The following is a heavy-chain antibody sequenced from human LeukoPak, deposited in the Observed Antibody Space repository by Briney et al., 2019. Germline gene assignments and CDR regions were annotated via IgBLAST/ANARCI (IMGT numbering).Heavy chain of an antibody. CDR3: AKKAYCGGDCYRPNFNWFDP. D-gene: IGHD2-21*02. V-gene: IGHV3-23*01. CDR2: ISRSGGST. Sequence: PGGSLRLSCAASGFTFSSYAMSWVRQAPGKGLEWVSAISRSGGSTYYADSVKGRFTISRDNSKNTLYLQMNSLRAEDTAVYYCAKKAYCGGDCYRPNFNWFDPWGQGTLVTVSS. J-gene: IGHJ5*02. CDR1: GFTFSSYA.